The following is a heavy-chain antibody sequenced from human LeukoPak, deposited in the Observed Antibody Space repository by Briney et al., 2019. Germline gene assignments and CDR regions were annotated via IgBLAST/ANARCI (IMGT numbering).Heavy chain of an antibody. CDR1: GFSFSSYE. Sequence: GGSLRLSCAASGFSFSSYEMNWVRQAPGKGLEWVSYISSSGNTIYHADSVKGRFTISRGNAKNSLYLQMNSLRAEDTAVYYCAREGSSGWSNDDAFDIWGQGTMVTVSS. CDR2: ISSSGNTI. CDR3: AREGSSGWSNDDAFDI. J-gene: IGHJ3*02. V-gene: IGHV3-48*03. D-gene: IGHD6-19*01.